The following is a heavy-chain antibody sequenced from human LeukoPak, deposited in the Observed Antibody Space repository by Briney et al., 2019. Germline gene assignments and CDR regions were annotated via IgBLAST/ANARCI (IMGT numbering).Heavy chain of an antibody. Sequence: ASVKEAFMASGYTFTSYGISWVRQTPGQGLEWMRWISAYNGNTNYAQKLQGRVTMTTDTSTSTGYMELRSLRSDDTAVYYCARAWFGELYLPASHHYSYNGMAFWAQETTVTVSS. CDR3: ARAWFGELYLPASHHYSYNGMAF. V-gene: IGHV1-18*01. D-gene: IGHD3-10*01. J-gene: IGHJ6*02. CDR1: GYTFTSYG. CDR2: ISAYNGNT.